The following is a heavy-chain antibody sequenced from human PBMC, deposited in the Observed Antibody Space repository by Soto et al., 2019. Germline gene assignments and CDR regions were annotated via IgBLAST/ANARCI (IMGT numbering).Heavy chain of an antibody. J-gene: IGHJ4*02. Sequence: GGSLRLSCAASGFTFDDYAMHWVRQAPGKGLEWVSGISWNSGSIGYADSVKGRFTISRDNAKNSLYLQMNSLRAEDTALYYCAKSDYDFGSNKGCYFVYWGQGTLVTVSS. CDR1: GFTFDDYA. CDR3: AKSDYDFGSNKGCYFVY. D-gene: IGHD3-3*01. CDR2: ISWNSGSI. V-gene: IGHV3-9*01.